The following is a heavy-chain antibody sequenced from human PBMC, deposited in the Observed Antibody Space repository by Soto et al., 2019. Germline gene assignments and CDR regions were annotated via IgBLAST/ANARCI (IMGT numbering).Heavy chain of an antibody. V-gene: IGHV4-59*12. D-gene: IGHD2-21*01. CDR3: TTDSRTHCAPFFDY. CDR1: GGSMSSYY. Sequence: TLSLTCTVSGGSMSSYYWSWIRQPPGKGLEWIGYIYYSGSTNYNPSLKSRVTISRDDTKNTLYLQMNSLKTEDTAVYYCTTDSRTHCAPFFDYWGQGTLVTVSS. J-gene: IGHJ4*02. CDR2: IYYSGST.